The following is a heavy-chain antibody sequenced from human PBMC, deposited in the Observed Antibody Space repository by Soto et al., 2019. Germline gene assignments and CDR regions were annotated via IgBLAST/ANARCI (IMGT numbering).Heavy chain of an antibody. Sequence: QVQLVESGGGVVQPGRSLRVSCAASGFTFSIYAMHWVRQAPGTGLEWVAVISYDGTKTYYADSVKGRFTISRDNSKNPVYLQMNSLRDEDTAVYYCAKDRGPRRQWFIDPFDYWGQGTLVTVSP. CDR2: ISYDGTKT. CDR1: GFTFSIYA. J-gene: IGHJ4*02. V-gene: IGHV3-30*18. CDR3: AKDRGPRRQWFIDPFDY. D-gene: IGHD3-22*01.